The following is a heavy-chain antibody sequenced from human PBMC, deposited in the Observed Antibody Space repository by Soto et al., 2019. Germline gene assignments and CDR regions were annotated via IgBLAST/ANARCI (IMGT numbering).Heavy chain of an antibody. CDR1: GGTFSSYA. CDR3: ARKGYDSWWFDT. D-gene: IGHD3-3*01. V-gene: IGHV1-69*01. CDR2: IIPIFGTA. J-gene: IGHJ5*02. Sequence: QVQLVQSGAEVKKPESSVKVSCKASGGTFSSYAISWVRQAPGQGLEWMGGIIPIFGTAYYVQKFQGRVMITADESTSTAYMELSSLRSDDTAVYYCARKGYDSWWFDTWGQGTLDTVSS.